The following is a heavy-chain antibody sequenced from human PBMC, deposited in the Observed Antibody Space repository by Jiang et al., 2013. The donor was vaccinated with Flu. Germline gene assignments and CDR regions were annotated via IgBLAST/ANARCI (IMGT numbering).Heavy chain of an antibody. Sequence: EVQLVESGGGLVKPGGSLRLSCAASGFTFSSYSMNWVRQAPGKGLEWVSSISSSSSYIYYADSVKGRFTISRDNAKNSLYLQMNSLRAEDTAVYYCARDIVSVDTAMVYYYYGMDVWGQGTTVTVSS. J-gene: IGHJ6*02. CDR2: ISSSSSYI. V-gene: IGHV3-21*01. D-gene: IGHD5-18*01. CDR3: ARDIVSVDTAMVYYYYGMDV. CDR1: GFTFSSYS.